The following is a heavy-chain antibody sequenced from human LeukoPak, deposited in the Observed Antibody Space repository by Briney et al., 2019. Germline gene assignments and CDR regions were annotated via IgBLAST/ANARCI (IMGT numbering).Heavy chain of an antibody. D-gene: IGHD2-2*01. CDR2: IYHTGST. V-gene: IGHV4-30-2*01. CDR1: GGSISSGLYS. J-gene: IGHJ5*02. Sequence: PSETLSLTCDVSGGSISSGLYSWSWIRQPLGKGLEWIGYIYHTGSTYYNPSLKSRVTISVDTSKNQFSLRLSSVTAADTAVYYCARLQYCSGTSCYWFDPWGQGTLVAVSS. CDR3: ARLQYCSGTSCYWFDP.